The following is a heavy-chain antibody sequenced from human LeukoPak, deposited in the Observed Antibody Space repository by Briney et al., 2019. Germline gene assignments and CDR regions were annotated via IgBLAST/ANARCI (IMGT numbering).Heavy chain of an antibody. J-gene: IGHJ3*02. CDR2: ISISSSHI. D-gene: IGHD3-10*01. Sequence: GGSLRLSCAASGFTFSTYSMNWVRQAPGKGLEWVSSISISSSHIYYADSVGGRFTISRDNAKNSLYLQMNSLRAEDTAVYYCAKDPLDLYYYGSERDYDAFDIWGQGTMVTVSS. CDR1: GFTFSTYS. CDR3: AKDPLDLYYYGSERDYDAFDI. V-gene: IGHV3-21*01.